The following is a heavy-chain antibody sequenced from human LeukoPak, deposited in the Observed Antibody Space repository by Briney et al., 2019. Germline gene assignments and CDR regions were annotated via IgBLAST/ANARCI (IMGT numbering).Heavy chain of an antibody. CDR3: AGDYGANRRAFDI. Sequence: GGSLRLSCAASGLTFSSYWMHWVRQAPGKGLVWVSRINTDGTNTIYADTVKGRFTISRDSAKNTLYLQMNSLRAEDTAVYYCAGDYGANRRAFDIWGQGTMVTVSS. CDR1: GLTFSSYW. V-gene: IGHV3-74*01. CDR2: INTDGTNT. D-gene: IGHD4-23*01. J-gene: IGHJ3*02.